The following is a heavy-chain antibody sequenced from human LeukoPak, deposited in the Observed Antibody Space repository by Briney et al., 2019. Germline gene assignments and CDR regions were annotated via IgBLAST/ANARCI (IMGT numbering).Heavy chain of an antibody. CDR2: VYPDGNT. Sequence: GGSLRLSCVASGLTARSNIRSWVRQVQGGGRGWASVVYPDGNTYYADSAKGRFAISTDISKNTLFLQMDSLRAEDTAVYYCARLLTTAIRWAWYFDLWGRGTLVTVSS. V-gene: IGHV3-66*04. J-gene: IGHJ2*01. CDR3: ARLLTTAIRWAWYFDL. D-gene: IGHD4-17*01. CDR1: GLTARSNI.